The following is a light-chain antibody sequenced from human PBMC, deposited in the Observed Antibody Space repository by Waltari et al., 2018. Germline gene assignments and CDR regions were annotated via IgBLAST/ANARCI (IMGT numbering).Light chain of an antibody. J-gene: IGKJ1*01. CDR1: QSVSSN. V-gene: IGKV3-15*01. CDR3: QQYNNWPPWT. Sequence: EIVMTQSPATLSVSPGDRATPSCRASQSVSSNLAWYQPKPGQAPRLLIYGASTRATGIPARFSGSGSGTEFTLTISSLQSEDFAVYYCQQYNNWPPWTFGQGTKVEIK. CDR2: GAS.